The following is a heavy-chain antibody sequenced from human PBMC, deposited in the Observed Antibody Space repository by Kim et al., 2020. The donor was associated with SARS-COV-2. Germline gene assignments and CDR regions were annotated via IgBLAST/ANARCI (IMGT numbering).Heavy chain of an antibody. CDR3: AKSFSGSYFGYDY. D-gene: IGHD1-26*01. Sequence: GGSLRLSCAASGFTFNTYGMHWVRQAPGKGLEWVAVISYDGSHKYYEDSVKGRFTISRENSKNTLYLQMNSLRIEDTAVYYCAKSFSGSYFGYDYWGQGTLVTVS. CDR1: GFTFNTYG. CDR2: ISYDGSHK. V-gene: IGHV3-30*18. J-gene: IGHJ4*02.